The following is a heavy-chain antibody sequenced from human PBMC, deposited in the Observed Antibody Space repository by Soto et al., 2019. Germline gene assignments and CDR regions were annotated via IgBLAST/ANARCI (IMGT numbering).Heavy chain of an antibody. CDR1: GGTFSSYT. CDR3: ARDAPNKSYHHYHLAV. V-gene: IGHV1-69*04. J-gene: IGHJ6*03. CDR2: IIPILGIA. Sequence: SVKVSCKASGGTFSSYTISWVRQAPGQGLEWMGRIIPILGIANYAQKFQGRVTITADKSTSTAYMELSSLRSEDTAVYYCARDAPNKSYHHYHLAVWGKGTTVTVSS.